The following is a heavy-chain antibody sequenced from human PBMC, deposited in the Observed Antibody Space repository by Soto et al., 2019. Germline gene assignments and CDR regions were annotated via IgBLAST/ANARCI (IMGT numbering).Heavy chain of an antibody. CDR2: ISYDGSNK. CDR1: GFTFSSYA. D-gene: IGHD2-15*01. J-gene: IGHJ6*02. CDR3: AREGAWSCPYYYGMDV. Sequence: GGSLRLSCAASGFTFSSYAMHWVRQAPGKGLEWVAVISYDGSNKYYADSVKGRFTISRDNSKNTLYLQMNSLRAEDTAVYYCAREGAWSCPYYYGMDVWGQGTTVTVSS. V-gene: IGHV3-30-3*01.